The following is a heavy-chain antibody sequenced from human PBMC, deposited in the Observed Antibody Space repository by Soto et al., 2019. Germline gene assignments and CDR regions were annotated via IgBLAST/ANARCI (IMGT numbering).Heavy chain of an antibody. CDR2: ISAYNGNT. J-gene: IGHJ4*02. Sequence: AAVKVSCKASGYTFTSYGISWVRQAPGQGLEWMGWISAYNGNTNYAQKLQGRVTMTTDTSTSTAYMELRSLRSDDTAVYYCARAVFTAAAATVRRIDYWGQGTLVTVSS. CDR1: GYTFTSYG. V-gene: IGHV1-18*01. CDR3: ARAVFTAAAATVRRIDY. D-gene: IGHD6-13*01.